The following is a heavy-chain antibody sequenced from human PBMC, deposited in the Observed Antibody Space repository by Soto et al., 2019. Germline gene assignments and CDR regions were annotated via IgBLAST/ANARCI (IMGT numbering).Heavy chain of an antibody. CDR2: IYYTGTT. V-gene: IGHV4-39*01. D-gene: IGHD3-16*01. Sequence: SETLSLTWTVSGGSISSSYYYWGWIRQSPGKGLEWIGAIYYTGTTYYNPPLQSRATISVDTSKNQFSLKMSSVTAADTAVYFCARQAGAFGYYMDVWGKGPTVTVSS. CDR1: GGSISSSYYY. J-gene: IGHJ6*03. CDR3: ARQAGAFGYYMDV.